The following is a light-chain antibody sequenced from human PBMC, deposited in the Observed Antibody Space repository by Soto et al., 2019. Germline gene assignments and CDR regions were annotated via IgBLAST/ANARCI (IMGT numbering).Light chain of an antibody. J-gene: IGKJ2*01. CDR2: GAS. CDR1: QSVISN. V-gene: IGKV3-20*01. Sequence: EMVMTQSPVTLSVSPGESATLSCRASQSVISNLAWYQQKPGQAPRLLIYGASSRATGIPDRFSGSGSGTDFTLTISRLEPEDFAVYYCQQWYTFGQGTKLEIK. CDR3: QQWYT.